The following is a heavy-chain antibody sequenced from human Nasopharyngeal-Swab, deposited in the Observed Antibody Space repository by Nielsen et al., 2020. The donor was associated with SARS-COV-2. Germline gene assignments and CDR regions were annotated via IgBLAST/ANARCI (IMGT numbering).Heavy chain of an antibody. CDR2: VRSKGNNYAT. D-gene: IGHD2-15*01. CDR1: GFTLSDSA. J-gene: IGHJ4*02. V-gene: IGHV3-73*01. Sequence: GGSLRLSCAASGFTLSDSAIHWVRQASGKGLEWVGRVRSKGNNYATAYSASVKGRFIIFRDDPTNTAYLQMNSLKTEDTAMYYCTRCGGGCYSGRDYWCQGTLVTVSS. CDR3: TRCGGGCYSGRDY.